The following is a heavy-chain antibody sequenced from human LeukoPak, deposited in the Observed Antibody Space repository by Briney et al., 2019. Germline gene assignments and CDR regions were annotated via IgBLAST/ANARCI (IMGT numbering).Heavy chain of an antibody. V-gene: IGHV3-23*01. Sequence: PGGSLRFSCSASGFAFSGFAMGWVRQAPGKGLEWVASISGSGGKTYYADSVEGRFTISRDNSKNTLYLQMNSQRAEDTALYYCARGRGGDYVPSRFDYWGQGTLVTVSS. CDR2: ISGSGGKT. D-gene: IGHD4-17*01. CDR1: GFAFSGFA. CDR3: ARGRGGDYVPSRFDY. J-gene: IGHJ4*02.